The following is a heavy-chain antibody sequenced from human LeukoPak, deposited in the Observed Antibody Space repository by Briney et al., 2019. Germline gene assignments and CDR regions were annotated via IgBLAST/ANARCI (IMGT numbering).Heavy chain of an antibody. CDR1: GYSISSGYY. D-gene: IGHD3-22*01. V-gene: IGHV4-38-2*02. J-gene: IGHJ3*02. CDR2: IYHSGST. CDR3: ARAPDYYDSSGYYGDAHAFDI. Sequence: SETLSLTCTVSGYSISSGYYWGWIRQPPGKGLEWIGSIYHSGSTYYNPSLKSRVTISVDTSKNQFSLKLSSVTAADTAVYYCARAPDYYDSSGYYGDAHAFDIWGQGTMVTVSS.